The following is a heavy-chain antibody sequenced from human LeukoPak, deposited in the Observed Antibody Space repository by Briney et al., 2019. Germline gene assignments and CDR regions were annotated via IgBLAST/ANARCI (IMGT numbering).Heavy chain of an antibody. CDR3: AKVKGSANWIDY. J-gene: IGHJ4*02. CDR1: GFTFTTYA. Sequence: GGSLRLSCAASGFTFTTYAMRWVRKAPGQGLEWVSSISGSGGSTYYADSVKGRFTISRDNSKSTVYLQMNSLRVEDTAIYYCAKVKGSANWIDYWGQGTLVTVSS. V-gene: IGHV3-23*01. D-gene: IGHD1-20*01. CDR2: ISGSGGST.